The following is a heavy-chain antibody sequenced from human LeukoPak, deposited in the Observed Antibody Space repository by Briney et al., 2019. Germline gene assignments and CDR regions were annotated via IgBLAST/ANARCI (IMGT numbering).Heavy chain of an antibody. J-gene: IGHJ4*02. CDR2: IYYSGST. CDR1: GGSISSSSYY. Sequence: SETLSLTCTVSGGSISSSSYYWGWIRQPPGKGLEWIGSIYYSGSTYYNPSLKSRVTISVDTSKNQFSLKLSSVTAADTAVYYCARSGRGSSWYVGGSAFDYWGQGTLVTVSS. D-gene: IGHD6-13*01. V-gene: IGHV4-39*01. CDR3: ARSGRGSSWYVGGSAFDY.